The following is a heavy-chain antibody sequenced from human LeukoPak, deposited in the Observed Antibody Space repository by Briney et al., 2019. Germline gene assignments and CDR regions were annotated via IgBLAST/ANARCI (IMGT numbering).Heavy chain of an antibody. CDR1: GGSISSSSYY. CDR3: AGIAAAGTGY. D-gene: IGHD6-13*01. V-gene: IGHV4-39*07. J-gene: IGHJ4*02. CDR2: IYYSGST. Sequence: SETLSLTCTVSGGSISSSSYYWGWIRQPPGKWLEWIGSIYYSGSTYYNPSLKSRVTISVDTSKNQFSLKLSSVTAADTAVYYCAGIAAAGTGYWGQGTLVTVSS.